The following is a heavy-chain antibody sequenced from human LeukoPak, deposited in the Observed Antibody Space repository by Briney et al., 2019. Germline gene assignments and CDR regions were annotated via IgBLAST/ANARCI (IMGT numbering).Heavy chain of an antibody. CDR3: AKDLRTGYSSGWYEG. D-gene: IGHD6-19*01. CDR1: GFTFDDYA. V-gene: IGHV3-9*01. CDR2: ISWNSGSI. J-gene: IGHJ4*02. Sequence: GGSLRLSCAASGFTFDDYAMHWVRQAPGKGLEWVSGISWNSGSISYADSVKGRFTISRDNAKNSLYLQMNSLRAEDTALYYCAKDLRTGYSSGWYEGWGQGTLVTVSS.